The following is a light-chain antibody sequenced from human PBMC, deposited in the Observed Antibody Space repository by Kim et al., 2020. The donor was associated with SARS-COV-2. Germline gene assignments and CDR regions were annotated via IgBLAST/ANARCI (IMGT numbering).Light chain of an antibody. CDR2: DYN. V-gene: IGLV1-51*01. CDR3: ATWDSSLSAVV. Sequence: QSVLTQPPSVSAASGQKVTISCSGSSSNIGKNYVSWYQKFPGTAPKLLIYDYNERPSGIPDRFSGSKSGTSATLGITGLQTGDEADYCCATWDSSLSAVVFGGGTQLTVL. CDR1: SSNIGKNY. J-gene: IGLJ2*01.